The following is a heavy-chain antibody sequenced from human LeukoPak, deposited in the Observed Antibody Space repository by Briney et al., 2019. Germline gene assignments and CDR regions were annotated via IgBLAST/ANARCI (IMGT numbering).Heavy chain of an antibody. CDR1: GFTFSSYA. Sequence: GGSLRLSCAASGFTFSSYAMSWVRQAPGKGLEWVSGISGSGGSTYYGGSVKGRLTISRDNSKATLYLQMNILGAKDTAVYYCAKDGRRGSYQLLFSRACHFDYWGQGTLVTISS. J-gene: IGHJ4*02. CDR3: AKDGRRGSYQLLFSRACHFDY. CDR2: ISGSGGST. V-gene: IGHV3-23*01. D-gene: IGHD2-2*01.